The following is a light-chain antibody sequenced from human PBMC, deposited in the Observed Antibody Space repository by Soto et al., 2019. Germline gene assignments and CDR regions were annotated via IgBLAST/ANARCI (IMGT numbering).Light chain of an antibody. CDR3: QQYGSSPGT. Sequence: IVLTQSPGTLSLSPGERATLSCRASQSVNSNYLAWYQQKPGQAPRLLIYGSSTRATGVPDRFSGSGSGTDFTLTINRLEPEDFAVYYCQQYGSSPGTFGQGTKVEIK. CDR2: GSS. V-gene: IGKV3-20*01. CDR1: QSVNSNY. J-gene: IGKJ1*01.